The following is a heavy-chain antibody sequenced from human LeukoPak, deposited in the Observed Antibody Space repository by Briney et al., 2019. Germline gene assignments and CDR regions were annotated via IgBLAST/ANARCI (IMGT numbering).Heavy chain of an antibody. CDR3: ARGAYYYGSGSYYNPYYYYMDV. CDR2: IYPGDSDT. CDR1: GYSFTSYW. J-gene: IGHJ6*03. V-gene: IGHV5-51*01. D-gene: IGHD3-10*01. Sequence: AGESLKISCKGSGYSFTSYWIGWVRQMPGKGLEWMGIIYPGDSDTRYSPSFQGQGTISADKSISPAYLQWSSLKASDTAMYYCARGAYYYGSGSYYNPYYYYMDVWGKGTTVTVSS.